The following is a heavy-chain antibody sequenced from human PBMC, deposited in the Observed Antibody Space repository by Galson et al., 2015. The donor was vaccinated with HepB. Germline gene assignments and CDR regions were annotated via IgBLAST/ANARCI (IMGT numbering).Heavy chain of an antibody. V-gene: IGHV2-5*02. D-gene: IGHD3-10*01. Sequence: PALVKPTQTLTLTCTFSGFSLSTSGVGVGWIRQPPGKALEWLTVIYWDDDKRYSLSLKSRLTITKDTSKNQVVLTMTNMDPVDTGTYYCAHIGRGNSGWYFALWGRGTLVTVSS. J-gene: IGHJ2*01. CDR2: IYWDDDK. CDR3: AHIGRGNSGWYFAL. CDR1: GFSLSTSGVG.